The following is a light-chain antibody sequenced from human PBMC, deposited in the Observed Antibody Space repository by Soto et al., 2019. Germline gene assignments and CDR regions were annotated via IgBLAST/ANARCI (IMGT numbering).Light chain of an antibody. J-gene: IGLJ2*01. CDR2: EVS. Sequence: QSALTQPPPASGSPGQSVTFSCIGTSSDVGTYNYVSWYQQHPGKAPKLMIYEVSKRPSGVPDRFSGSKSANTASLTVSGLQAEDEADYYCSSFAGSSNVIFGGGTKLTVL. V-gene: IGLV2-8*01. CDR3: SSFAGSSNVI. CDR1: SSDVGTYNY.